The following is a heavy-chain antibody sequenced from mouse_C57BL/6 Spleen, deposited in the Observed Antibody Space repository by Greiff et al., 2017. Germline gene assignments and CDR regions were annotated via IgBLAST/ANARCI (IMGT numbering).Heavy chain of an antibody. D-gene: IGHD2-1*01. V-gene: IGHV1-82*01. J-gene: IGHJ4*01. CDR3: ARRDYGNAMDY. CDR1: GYAFSSSW. Sequence: VQRVESGPELVKPGASVKISCKASGYAFSSSWMNWVKQRPGKGLEWIGRIYPGDGDTNYNGKFKGKATLTADKSSSTAYMQLSSLTSEDSAVYFCARRDYGNAMDYWGQGTSVTVSS. CDR2: IYPGDGDT.